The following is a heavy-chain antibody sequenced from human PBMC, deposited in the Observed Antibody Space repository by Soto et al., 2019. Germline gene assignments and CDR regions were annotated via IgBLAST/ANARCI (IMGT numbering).Heavy chain of an antibody. D-gene: IGHD3-9*01. J-gene: IGHJ6*02. CDR2: ISWNSGSI. Sequence: LRLSCAASGFTFDDYAMHWVRQAPGKGLEWVSGISWNSGSIGHADSVKGRFTISRDNAKNSLYLQMNSLRAEDTALYYCAKDIAYDILTAPSMDVWGQGTTVTVSS. CDR1: GFTFDDYA. CDR3: AKDIAYDILTAPSMDV. V-gene: IGHV3-9*01.